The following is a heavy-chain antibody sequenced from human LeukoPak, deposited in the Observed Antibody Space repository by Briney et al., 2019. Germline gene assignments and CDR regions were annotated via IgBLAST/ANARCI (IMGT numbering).Heavy chain of an antibody. D-gene: IGHD2-21*02. CDR3: ARGTIVVVTAVDY. V-gene: IGHV3-30*02. CDR1: GFTFSSYG. CDR2: IRYDGSNK. J-gene: IGHJ4*02. Sequence: GGSLRLSCAASGFTFSSYGMHWVRQAPGKGLEWVAFIRYDGSNKYYADSVKGRFTISRDNSKNTLYLQMNSLRAEDTAVYYCARGTIVVVTAVDYWGQGTLVTVSS.